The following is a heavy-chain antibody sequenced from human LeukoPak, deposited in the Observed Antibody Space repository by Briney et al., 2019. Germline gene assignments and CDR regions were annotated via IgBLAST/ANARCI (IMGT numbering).Heavy chain of an antibody. Sequence: ASVKVSCKASGGTFGSYAISWVRQAPGQGLEWMGGIIPIFGTANYAQKFQGRVTITTDESTSTAYMELSSLRSEDTAVYYCARGPTVEMATMYWGQGTLVTVSS. CDR2: IIPIFGTA. CDR3: ARGPTVEMATMY. J-gene: IGHJ4*02. V-gene: IGHV1-69*05. D-gene: IGHD5-24*01. CDR1: GGTFGSYA.